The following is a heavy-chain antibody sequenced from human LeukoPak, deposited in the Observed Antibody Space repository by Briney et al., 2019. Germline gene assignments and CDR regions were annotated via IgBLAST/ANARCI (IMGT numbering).Heavy chain of an antibody. CDR3: ARAGGEEFGELRSWFDP. D-gene: IGHD3-10*01. Sequence: SGTLSLTCTVSGGSISSYYWSWIRQPPGKGLEWVGYIYYNGSTNYYPSLKSRVTISVDTSKNQFSLKLSSVTAADAAVYYCARAGGEEFGELRSWFDPWGQGTLVTVSS. CDR1: GGSISSYY. V-gene: IGHV4-59*01. CDR2: IYYNGST. J-gene: IGHJ5*02.